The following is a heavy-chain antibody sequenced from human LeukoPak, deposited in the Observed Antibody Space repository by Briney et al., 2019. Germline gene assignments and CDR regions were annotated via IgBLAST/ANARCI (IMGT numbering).Heavy chain of an antibody. J-gene: IGHJ3*02. CDR3: ARSRSGYSYDHAAFDI. D-gene: IGHD5-18*01. V-gene: IGHV4-59*01. CDR1: GGSISSYY. Sequence: IPSETLSLTYTVSGGSISSYYWSWIRQPPGKGLEWIAYIDYRGSTTYNPSLKSRVTISVDTSRNQFSLKLSSVTAADTAVYYCARSRSGYSYDHAAFDIWGQGTIVTVSS. CDR2: IDYRGST.